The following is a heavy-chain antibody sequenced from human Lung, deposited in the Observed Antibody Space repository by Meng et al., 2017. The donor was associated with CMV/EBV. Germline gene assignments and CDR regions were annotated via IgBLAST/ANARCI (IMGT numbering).Heavy chain of an antibody. CDR1: GFTFDDYA. V-gene: IGHV3-43D*03. Sequence: GEXXTISCAASGFTFDDYAMHWVRQAPGKGLEWVSLISWDGGSTYYADSVKGRFTISRDNSKNSLYLQMNSLRAEDTVLYYCAKGLGYYYGMDVWGKGTTVTVSS. CDR3: AKGLGYYYGMDV. J-gene: IGHJ6*04. CDR2: ISWDGGST. D-gene: IGHD6-19*01.